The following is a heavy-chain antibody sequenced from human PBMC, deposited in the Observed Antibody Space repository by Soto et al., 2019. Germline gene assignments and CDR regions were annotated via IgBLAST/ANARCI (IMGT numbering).Heavy chain of an antibody. CDR3: AKDILGYCSGGSCGGMDV. J-gene: IGHJ6*02. V-gene: IGHV3-30*18. CDR1: GFTFSSYG. Sequence: GGSLRLSCAASGFTFSSYGMHWVRQAPGKGLEWVAVISYDGSNKYYADSVKGRFTVSRDNSKNTLYLQMNSLRAEDTAVYYCAKDILGYCSGGSCGGMDVWGQGTTVTVSS. D-gene: IGHD2-15*01. CDR2: ISYDGSNK.